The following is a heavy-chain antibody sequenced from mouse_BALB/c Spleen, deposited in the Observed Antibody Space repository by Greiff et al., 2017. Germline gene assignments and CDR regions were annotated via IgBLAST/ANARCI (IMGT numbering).Heavy chain of an antibody. J-gene: IGHJ3*01. V-gene: IGHV1S81*02. CDR2: INPSNGRT. CDR1: GYTFTSYW. Sequence: QVQLQQPGAELVKPGASVKLSCKASGYTFTSYWMHWVKQRPGQGLEWIGEINPSNGRTNYNEKFKSKATLTVDKSSSTAYMQLSSLTSEDSAVYYGARGGVPFAYWGQGTLVTVSA. CDR3: ARGGVPFAY.